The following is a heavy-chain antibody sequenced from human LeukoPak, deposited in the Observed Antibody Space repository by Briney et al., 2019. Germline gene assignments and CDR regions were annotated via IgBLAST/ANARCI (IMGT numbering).Heavy chain of an antibody. D-gene: IGHD4-23*01. CDR3: ARAPPDYGGYTNDY. CDR1: GFSFRSYS. J-gene: IGHJ4*02. V-gene: IGHV3-48*01. CDR2: ISGGSDRI. Sequence: SGGSLRLSCEASGFSFRSYSLNWVRQAPGKGLQWVSYISGGSDRIFYADSVKGRFTIFRDNAKNSVYLQMNSLRVEDTAVYYCARAPPDYGGYTNDYWGQGTLVTVSS.